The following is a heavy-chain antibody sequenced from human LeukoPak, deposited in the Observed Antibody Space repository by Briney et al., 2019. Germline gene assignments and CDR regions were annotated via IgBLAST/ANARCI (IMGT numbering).Heavy chain of an antibody. CDR2: IKQDGSEK. CDR1: GFTFSSYW. CDR3: AREAQTFNWFHYYYYGMDV. J-gene: IGHJ6*02. Sequence: GGSLRLSCAASGFTFSSYWMSWVRQAPGKGLEWVANIKQDGSEKYYVDSVKGRFTISRDNAKNSLYLQMNSLRAEDTAVYYCAREAQTFNWFHYYYYGMDVWGQGTTVTVSS. V-gene: IGHV3-7*01. D-gene: IGHD3-9*01.